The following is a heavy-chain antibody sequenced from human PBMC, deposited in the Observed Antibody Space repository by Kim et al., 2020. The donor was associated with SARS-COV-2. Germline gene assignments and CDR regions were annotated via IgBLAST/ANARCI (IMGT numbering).Heavy chain of an antibody. Sequence: SETLSLTCTVSGGSISSYYWSWIRQPPGKGLEWIGYIYYSGSTNYNPSLKSRVTISVDTSKNQFSLKLSSVTAADTAVYYCARGGGQAIRKIDYWGQGTLVTVSS. CDR1: GGSISSYY. V-gene: IGHV4-59*01. CDR2: IYYSGST. D-gene: IGHD3-10*01. J-gene: IGHJ4*02. CDR3: ARGGGQAIRKIDY.